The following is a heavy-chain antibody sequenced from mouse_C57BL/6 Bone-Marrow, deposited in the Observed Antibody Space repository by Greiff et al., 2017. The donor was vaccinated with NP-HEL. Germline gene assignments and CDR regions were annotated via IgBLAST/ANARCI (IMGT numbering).Heavy chain of an antibody. J-gene: IGHJ4*01. D-gene: IGHD2-12*01. Sequence: EVKLMESGGGLVQPGGSLKLSCAASGFTFSDYYMYWVRQTPEKRLEWVAYISNGGGSTYYPDTVKGRFTISRDNAKNTLYLQMSRLKSEDTAMYYCARRGRRYAMDYWGQGTSVTVSS. CDR1: GFTFSDYY. CDR3: ARRGRRYAMDY. CDR2: ISNGGGST. V-gene: IGHV5-12*01.